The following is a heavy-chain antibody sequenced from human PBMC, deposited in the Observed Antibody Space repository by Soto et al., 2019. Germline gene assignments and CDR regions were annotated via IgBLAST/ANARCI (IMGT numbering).Heavy chain of an antibody. CDR2: THYSGNP. Sequence: QVQLQESGPGLVRPSETLYLTCSVSVASISSYYWDWIRQPPGKGLEWIGYTHYSGNPNYHPSLTSRVTISLDTSRNQFSLKLSSVTAADTAVYYCARHTATIRAGFDYWGQGALVTVSS. CDR1: VASISSYY. J-gene: IGHJ4*02. CDR3: ARHTATIRAGFDY. D-gene: IGHD4-17*01. V-gene: IGHV4-59*01.